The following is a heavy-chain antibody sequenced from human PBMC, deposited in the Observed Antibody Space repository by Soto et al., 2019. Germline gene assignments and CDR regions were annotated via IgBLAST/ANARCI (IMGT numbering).Heavy chain of an antibody. D-gene: IGHD1-1*01. CDR2: IYTSDGSA. J-gene: IGHJ5*01. CDR1: GYTFTSYQ. CDR3: ARLVNWKAVFDS. V-gene: IGHV1-46*01. Sequence: ASVKVSCKASGYTFTSYQMHWMRQAPRQGLEWMGLIYTSDGSATYAQKFQGRVTMTRDTSTSTVHMELSSLKSEDTAMYFCARLVNWKAVFDSWGQVTLVTVSS.